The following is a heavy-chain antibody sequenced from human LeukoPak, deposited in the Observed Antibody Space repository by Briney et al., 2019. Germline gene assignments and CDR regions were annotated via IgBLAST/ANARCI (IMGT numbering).Heavy chain of an antibody. CDR3: ARWGYYYGSGTYPIDG. J-gene: IGHJ4*02. V-gene: IGHV4-59*08. D-gene: IGHD3-10*01. CDR2: IYYSGST. CDR1: GGSISSYY. Sequence: PSETLSLTCTVSGGSISSYYWSWIRQPPGKGLEWIGYIYYSGSTNYNPSLKSRVTVSVDTSKNQFSLKLSSVTAADTAVYYCARWGYYYGSGTYPIDGWGQGTLVTVSS.